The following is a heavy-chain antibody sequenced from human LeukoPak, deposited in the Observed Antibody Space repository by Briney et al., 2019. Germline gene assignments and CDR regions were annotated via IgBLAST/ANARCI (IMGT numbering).Heavy chain of an antibody. CDR1: GYTFTGYY. D-gene: IGHD2-2*01. CDR3: ARDRSTSGNWFDP. J-gene: IGHJ5*02. Sequence: ASVKVSCKASGYTFTGYYMHWVRQAPGQGREWMGWINPNSGGTNYAQKFQGRVTMTRDTSISTAYMELSRLRSDDTAVYYCARDRSTSGNWFDPWGQGTLVTVSS. CDR2: INPNSGGT. V-gene: IGHV1-2*02.